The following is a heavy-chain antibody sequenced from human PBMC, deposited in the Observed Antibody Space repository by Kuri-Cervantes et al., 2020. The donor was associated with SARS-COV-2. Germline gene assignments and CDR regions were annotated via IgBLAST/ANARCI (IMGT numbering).Heavy chain of an antibody. CDR2: IYHSGRT. J-gene: IGHJ4*02. Sequence: SETLSLTCTVSGGSISSYYWSWIRQPPGKGLEWIGSIYHSGRTYYNPSLKSRVTISVDTSKNQFSLKLSSVTAADTAVYYCARGPAHDFWSGYRFDYWGQGTLVTVSS. CDR3: ARGPAHDFWSGYRFDY. CDR1: GGSISSYY. D-gene: IGHD3-3*01. V-gene: IGHV4-38-2*02.